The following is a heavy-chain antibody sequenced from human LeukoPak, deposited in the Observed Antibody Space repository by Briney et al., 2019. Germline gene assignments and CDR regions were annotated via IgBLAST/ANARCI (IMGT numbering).Heavy chain of an antibody. CDR3: ARLGYSSSWYRPHYYMDV. J-gene: IGHJ6*03. CDR1: GGSISSYY. D-gene: IGHD6-13*01. V-gene: IGHV4-59*01. CDR2: IYYSGST. Sequence: SETLSLACTVSGGSISSYYWSWIRQPPGKGLEWIGYIYYSGSTNYNPSLKSRVTISVDTSKNQFSLKLSSVTAADTAVYYCARLGYSSSWYRPHYYMDVWGKGTTVTVSS.